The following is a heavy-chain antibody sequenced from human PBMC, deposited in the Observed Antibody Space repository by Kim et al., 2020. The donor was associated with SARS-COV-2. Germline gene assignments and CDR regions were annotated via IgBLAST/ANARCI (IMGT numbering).Heavy chain of an antibody. J-gene: IGHJ4*02. CDR1: GFTISSYH. Sequence: GGSLRLSCAASGFTISSYHMNWVRQAPGKGLEWVSAISFSGGAWYADPVRGRFTVSRDISKNTVYLQMNSLRAEDTAVYYCARDPYDSSGREGAAHWGQGTLVSVSS. CDR2: ISFSGGA. D-gene: IGHD3-22*01. CDR3: ARDPYDSSGREGAAH. V-gene: IGHV3-23*01.